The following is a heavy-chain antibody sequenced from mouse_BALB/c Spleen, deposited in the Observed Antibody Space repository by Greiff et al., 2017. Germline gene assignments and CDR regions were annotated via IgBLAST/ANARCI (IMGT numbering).Heavy chain of an antibody. CDR3: ASRDGSSSFAY. J-gene: IGHJ3*01. CDR1: GFTFSSFG. V-gene: IGHV5-17*02. D-gene: IGHD1-1*01. CDR2: ISSGSSTI. Sequence: EVQVVESGGGLVQPGGSRKLSCAASGFTFSSFGMHWVRQAPEKGLEWVAYISSGSSTIYYADTVKGRFTISRDNPKNTLFLQMTSLRSEDTAMYYCASRDGSSSFAYWGQGTLVTVSA.